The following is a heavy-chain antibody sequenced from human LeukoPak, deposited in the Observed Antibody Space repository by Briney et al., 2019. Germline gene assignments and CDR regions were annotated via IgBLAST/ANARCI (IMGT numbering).Heavy chain of an antibody. J-gene: IGHJ4*02. CDR3: AKEFNRGLPDY. CDR1: GFTFSTYG. D-gene: IGHD2-21*01. Sequence: GGSLRLSCAASGFTFSTYGMHWVRQAPGKGLEWVAVISYDGSNECYADSVKGRFTISRDNSKNTLYLQMSSLRAEDTAVYYCAKEFNRGLPDYWGQGTLVTVPS. CDR2: ISYDGSNE. V-gene: IGHV3-30*18.